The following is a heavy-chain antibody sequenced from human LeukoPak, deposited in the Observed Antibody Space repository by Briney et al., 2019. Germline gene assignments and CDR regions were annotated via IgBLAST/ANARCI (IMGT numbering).Heavy chain of an antibody. Sequence: GGSLRLSCAASGFTLRSSAMSWVRQAPGKGLEWVSAISGDGGTISYAASVRGRSTISRDNAKNTLFLQMSSLRAGDTALYYCASLKGLFDYFDYWGQGILVTVYS. V-gene: IGHV3-23*01. CDR2: ISGDGGTI. J-gene: IGHJ4*02. CDR3: ASLKGLFDYFDY. D-gene: IGHD3-22*01. CDR1: GFTLRSSA.